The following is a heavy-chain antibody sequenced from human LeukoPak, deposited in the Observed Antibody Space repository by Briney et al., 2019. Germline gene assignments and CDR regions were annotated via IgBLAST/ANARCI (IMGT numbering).Heavy chain of an antibody. CDR2: IYYSGST. CDR1: GGSISSSSYY. V-gene: IGHV4-39*01. D-gene: IGHD2-2*01. Sequence: SETLSLTCTVSGGSISSSSYYWGWIRQPPGKGLEWIGRIYYSGSTYYNPSLKSRVTISVDTSENQFSLKLSSVTAADTAVYYCASLGGENYQLLSRHAYWGQGTLVTVSS. J-gene: IGHJ4*02. CDR3: ASLGGENYQLLSRHAY.